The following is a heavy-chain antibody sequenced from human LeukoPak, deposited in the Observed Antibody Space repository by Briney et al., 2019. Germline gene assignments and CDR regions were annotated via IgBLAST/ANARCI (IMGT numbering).Heavy chain of an antibody. CDR1: GVSITSFH. D-gene: IGHD2-15*01. CDR2: IYFSGST. J-gene: IGHJ4*02. CDR3: ASTGYCIGGSCYSNYFDH. V-gene: IGHV4-59*08. Sequence: KTSETLSLTCTVSGVSITSFHWSWIRQPPGKGLEWIGYIYFSGSTNYNPSLESRVTVSLDTTKNQVSLKLSSVSAADTAVYYCASTGYCIGGSCYSNYFDHWGQGTLVTVSS.